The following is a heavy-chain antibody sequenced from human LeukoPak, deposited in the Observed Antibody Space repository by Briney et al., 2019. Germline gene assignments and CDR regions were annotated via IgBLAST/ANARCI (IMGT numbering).Heavy chain of an antibody. CDR1: GLTFSSYA. CDR2: INGSGGST. J-gene: IGHJ3*02. D-gene: IGHD6-19*01. V-gene: IGHV3-23*01. CDR3: AKYRAVADSDAFDI. Sequence: PGGALTLSCAASGLTFSSYAMGWVRQAPGKGLEWVSAINGSGGSTYYADAVKGRFTISRDNSKNTLYLKMNSLRAEDTAVYYCAKYRAVADSDAFDIWGQGTMVTVSS.